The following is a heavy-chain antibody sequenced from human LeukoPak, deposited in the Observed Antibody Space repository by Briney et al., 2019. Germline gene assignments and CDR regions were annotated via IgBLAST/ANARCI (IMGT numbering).Heavy chain of an antibody. CDR1: GFTFSSYA. CDR3: AKGPLRYFDLNWFDP. CDR2: ISGSGGST. V-gene: IGHV3-23*01. D-gene: IGHD3-9*01. Sequence: GGSLRLSCAASGFTFSSYAMSWVRHAPGKGLEWVSAISGSGGSTYYADSVKGRFTISRDNSKNTLYLQMNSLRAEDTAVYYCAKGPLRYFDLNWFDPWGQGTLVTVSS. J-gene: IGHJ5*02.